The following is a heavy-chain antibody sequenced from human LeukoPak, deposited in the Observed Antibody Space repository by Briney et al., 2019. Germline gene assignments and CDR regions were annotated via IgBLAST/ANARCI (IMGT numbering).Heavy chain of an antibody. V-gene: IGHV5-51*01. CDR1: GYSFTNYW. CDR2: IYPGDSDT. CDR3: ARLGGYCSGGSCYSGYYFDY. J-gene: IGHJ4*02. D-gene: IGHD2-15*01. Sequence: GESLKISCKGSGYSFTNYWIGWVRQMPGKGLEWMGIIYPGDSDTRYSPSFQGQVTISADKSISTAYLQWSSLKASDTAMYYCARLGGYCSGGSCYSGYYFDYWGQGTLVTVSS.